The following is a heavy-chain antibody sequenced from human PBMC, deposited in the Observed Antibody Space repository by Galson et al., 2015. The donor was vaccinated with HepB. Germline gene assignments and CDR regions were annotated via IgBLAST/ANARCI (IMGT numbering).Heavy chain of an antibody. D-gene: IGHD2-15*01. CDR1: GFIFSNYW. J-gene: IGHJ3*01. CDR2: IKQGGSEK. CDR3: ATEGGSSPPDAFDL. V-gene: IGHV3-7*03. Sequence: SLRLSCAASGFIFSNYWMSWVRQAPGKGLEWVANIKQGGSEKHYVDSVKGRFTISRDNAKNSLYLQMNSLRADDTAVYRCATEGGSSPPDAFDLWGQGTMVTASS.